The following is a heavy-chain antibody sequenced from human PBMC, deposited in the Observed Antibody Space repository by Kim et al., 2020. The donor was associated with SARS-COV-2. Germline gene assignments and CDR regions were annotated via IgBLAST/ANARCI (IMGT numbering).Heavy chain of an antibody. D-gene: IGHD3-3*01. Sequence: GGSLRLSCAASGFTFSSYAMSWVRQAPGKGLEWVSAISCSGGSTYYADSVKGRFTISRDNSKNTLYLQMNSLRAEDTAVYYCAKVTYYDFWSGYDYGMDVWGQGTTVTVSS. J-gene: IGHJ6*02. CDR2: ISCSGGST. CDR3: AKVTYYDFWSGYDYGMDV. V-gene: IGHV3-23*01. CDR1: GFTFSSYA.